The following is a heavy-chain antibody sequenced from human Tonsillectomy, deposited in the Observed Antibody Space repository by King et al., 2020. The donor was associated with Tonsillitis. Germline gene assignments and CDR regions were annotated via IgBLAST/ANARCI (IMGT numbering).Heavy chain of an antibody. CDR2: ISGSGGST. Sequence: VQLVESGGGLVQPGGSLRLSCAASGFTFSSYAMTWVRQAAGKGLEWVSAISGSGGSTYYADSVKGRFTISRVNSKNTVYLHMNSLRAEDTAVYYCAKVPQYYYDSRGFPYYFDCWGQGALVTVSS. D-gene: IGHD3-22*01. CDR3: AKVPQYYYDSRGFPYYFDC. CDR1: GFTFSSYA. J-gene: IGHJ4*02. V-gene: IGHV3-23*04.